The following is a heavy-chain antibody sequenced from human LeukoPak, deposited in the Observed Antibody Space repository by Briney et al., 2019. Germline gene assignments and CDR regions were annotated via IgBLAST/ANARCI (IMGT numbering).Heavy chain of an antibody. CDR3: AKDKGVAESSGWYFSFYGMDV. CDR2: IKSKTDGGTT. D-gene: IGHD6-19*01. Sequence: GGSLRLSCAASGFTFSNAWMSWVRQAPGKGLEWVGRIKSKTDGGTTDYAAPVKGRFTISRDDSKNTLYPQMNSLRAEDTAVYYCAKDKGVAESSGWYFSFYGMDVWGQGTTVTVSS. V-gene: IGHV3-15*01. CDR1: GFTFSNAW. J-gene: IGHJ6*02.